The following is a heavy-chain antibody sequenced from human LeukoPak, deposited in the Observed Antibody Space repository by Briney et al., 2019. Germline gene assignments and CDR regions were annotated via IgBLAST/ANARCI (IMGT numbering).Heavy chain of an antibody. V-gene: IGHV1-18*01. D-gene: IGHD3-22*01. CDR2: ISAYNGNT. CDR3: AKREHYYYDSSGCFDY. J-gene: IGHJ4*02. CDR1: GYTFTSYG. Sequence: ASVKVSCKASGYTFTSYGISWVRQAPGQGLEWMGWISAYNGNTNYAQKLQGRVTMTTDTSTSTAYMELRSLRSDDTAVYYCAKREHYYYDSSGCFDYWGQGTLVTVSS.